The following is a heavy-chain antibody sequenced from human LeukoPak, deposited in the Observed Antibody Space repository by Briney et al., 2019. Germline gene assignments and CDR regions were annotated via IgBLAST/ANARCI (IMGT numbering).Heavy chain of an antibody. V-gene: IGHV1-8*01. D-gene: IGHD3-10*01. CDR3: AREGYDYGSGSYYPYWDYYYGMDV. CDR2: MNPNSGNT. J-gene: IGHJ6*02. Sequence: ASVKVSCKASGYTFTSYDINWVRQATGQGLEWMGWMNPNSGNTGYAQKFQGRVTMTRNTFISTAYMELSSLRSEDTAVYYCAREGYDYGSGSYYPYWDYYYGMDVWGQGTTVTVSS. CDR1: GYTFTSYD.